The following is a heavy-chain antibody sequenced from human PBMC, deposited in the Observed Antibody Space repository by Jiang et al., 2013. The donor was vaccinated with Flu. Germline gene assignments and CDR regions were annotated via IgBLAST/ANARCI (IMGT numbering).Heavy chain of an antibody. CDR2: IDWDNDK. J-gene: IGHJ5*02. CDR3: ARIRDYDFWSGSGWFDP. V-gene: IGHV2-70*11. Sequence: KPTQTLTLTCTFSGFSLSTSGMCVSWIRQPPGKALEWLARIDWDNDKYYSTSLKTRLTISKDTSKNQVVLTMTNMDPVDTATYYCARIRDYDFWSGSGWFDPWGQGTLVTVSS. CDR1: GFSLSTSGMC. D-gene: IGHD3-3*01.